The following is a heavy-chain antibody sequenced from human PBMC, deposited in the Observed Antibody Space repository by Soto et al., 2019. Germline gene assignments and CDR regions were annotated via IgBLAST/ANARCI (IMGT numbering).Heavy chain of an antibody. D-gene: IGHD6-19*01. CDR2: IYYSGSS. CDR3: ARLIAVAGNYFDY. Sequence: PSETLSLTCTVSGGSISKYYWSWIRQTPGKGQEMNGYIYYSGSSYYNPSIKSRVPIAVDTSKNQFSLKLSSVTAADTAVYYCARLIAVAGNYFDYWGQGTLVTVSS. V-gene: IGHV4-59*08. J-gene: IGHJ4*02. CDR1: GGSISKYY.